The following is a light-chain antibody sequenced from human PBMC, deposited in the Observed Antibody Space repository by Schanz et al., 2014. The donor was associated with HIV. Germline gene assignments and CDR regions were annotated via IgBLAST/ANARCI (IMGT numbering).Light chain of an antibody. CDR2: TNR. V-gene: IGLV1-44*01. Sequence: QSVLTQPPSASGTPGQRVTISCSGSGSNIGRNTVSWYQQFPGTAPKVVIYTNRQRPSGVPDRFSGSKSGTSASLAISGLQSEDESDYYCAAWDEGLKGLVFGTGTKVTVL. CDR3: AAWDEGLKGLV. J-gene: IGLJ1*01. CDR1: GSNIGRNT.